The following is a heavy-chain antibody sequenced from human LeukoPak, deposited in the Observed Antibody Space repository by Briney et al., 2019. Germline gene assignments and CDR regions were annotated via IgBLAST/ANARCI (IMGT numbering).Heavy chain of an antibody. CDR1: GGSISSHY. D-gene: IGHD1-26*01. CDR3: ARGRWELLWAFDI. V-gene: IGHV4-59*11. Sequence: SETLSLTCTVSGGSISSHYWSWIRQPPGKGLEWIGYIYYSGSTNYNPSLKSRVTISVDTSKNQFSLKLRSVTAADTAVYYCARGRWELLWAFDIWGQGTMVTVSS. CDR2: IYYSGST. J-gene: IGHJ3*02.